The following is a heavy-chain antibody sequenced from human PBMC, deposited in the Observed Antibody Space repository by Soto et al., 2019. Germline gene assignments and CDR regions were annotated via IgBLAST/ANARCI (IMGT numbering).Heavy chain of an antibody. D-gene: IGHD1-26*01. CDR1: GYTFTSYG. J-gene: IGHJ4*02. CDR3: ARDDSGFSGSHYIDYFNY. CDR2: ISAGNGNT. Sequence: ASVKVSCKASGYTFTSYGISWVRQAPGQGLEWMGWISAGNGNTNYAQQFQDRVTFTRDTSAGTVYMQLSSLTSEDTAVYYCARDDSGFSGSHYIDYFNYWGQGALVTVSS. V-gene: IGHV1-18*01.